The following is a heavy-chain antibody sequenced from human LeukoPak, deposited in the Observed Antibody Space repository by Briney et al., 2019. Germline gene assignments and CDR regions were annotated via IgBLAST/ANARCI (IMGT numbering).Heavy chain of an antibody. Sequence: SETLSLTCAVYGGSFSGYYWSWIRQPPGKGLEWIGEINHSGSTNYNPSLKSRVTISVDTSKNQFSLKLRSVTAADTAVYYCAKKSYVGATAFYYWGQGTPGHRLL. V-gene: IGHV4-34*01. J-gene: IGHJ4*01. CDR2: INHSGST. CDR1: GGSFSGYY. CDR3: AKKSYVGATAFYY. D-gene: IGHD1-26*01.